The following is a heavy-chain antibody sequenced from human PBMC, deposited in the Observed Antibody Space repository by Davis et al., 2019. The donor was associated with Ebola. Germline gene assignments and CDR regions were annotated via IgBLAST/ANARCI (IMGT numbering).Heavy chain of an antibody. CDR2: ISYSGST. V-gene: IGHV4-59*01. CDR3: ARGGGGNGYVL. J-gene: IGHJ4*02. D-gene: IGHD5-18*01. Sequence: PQTLSLTCTVSGVSISGYYWTWIRQPPGKGLEWIGYISYSGSTNYNPSLKSRVTISIDASRNQFSLKLSSVTAADTAVYFCARGGGGNGYVLWGQGTLVTVSS. CDR1: GVSISGYY.